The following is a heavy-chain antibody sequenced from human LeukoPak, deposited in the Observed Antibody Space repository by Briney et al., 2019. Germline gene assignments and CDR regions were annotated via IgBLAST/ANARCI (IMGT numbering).Heavy chain of an antibody. D-gene: IGHD6-19*01. CDR3: AKGGWVAVTGMDS. Sequence: ASVKVTCKASGYTFTGHAMNWVRQAPGQGPEWMGYINTKTGNPTYAQGFTGRFVFSLDTSVSTAYLQISSLKPEDTGVYYCAKGGWVAVTGMDSWGQGTLVTVSS. CDR1: GYTFTGHA. J-gene: IGHJ4*02. CDR2: INTKTGNP. V-gene: IGHV7-4-1*02.